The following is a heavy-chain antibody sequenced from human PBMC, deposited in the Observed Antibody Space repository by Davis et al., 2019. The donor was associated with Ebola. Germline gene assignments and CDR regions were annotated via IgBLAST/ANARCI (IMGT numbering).Heavy chain of an antibody. CDR2: MNWDGSST. D-gene: IGHD2-15*01. J-gene: IGHJ3*01. CDR1: GFTFRNYA. CDR3: ARGAMHSYDAFDV. Sequence: PGGSLRLSCAASGFTFRNYAMHWVRQAPGKGLVWVSRMNWDGSSTNYADSVRGRFTISRDNAKNTLYLQMNSLRADDTAVYYCARGAMHSYDAFDVWGPGTMVTVSS. V-gene: IGHV3-74*01.